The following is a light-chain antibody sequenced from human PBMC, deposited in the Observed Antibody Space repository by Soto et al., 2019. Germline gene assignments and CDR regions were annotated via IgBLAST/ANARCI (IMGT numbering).Light chain of an antibody. J-gene: IGKJ5*01. CDR2: GAS. V-gene: IGKV3-15*01. CDR3: QQYNNWLIT. Sequence: EIVMTQSPATLSVSPGERATLSCRASQSVSSNLAWYQQKPGQAPRLLIYGASTRATGIPARFSGSGSGTEFTLTISSLRSEDFAVYYCQQYNNWLITFGQGTRLDIK. CDR1: QSVSSN.